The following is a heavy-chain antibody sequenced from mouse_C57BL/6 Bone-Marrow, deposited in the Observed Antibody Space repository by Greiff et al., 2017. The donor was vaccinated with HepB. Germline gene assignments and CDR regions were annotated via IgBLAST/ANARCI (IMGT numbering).Heavy chain of an antibody. Sequence: QVHVKQSGAELVRPGTSVKVSCKASGYAFTNYLIEWVKQRPGQGLEWIGVINPGSGGTNYNEKFKGKATLTADKSSITAYMQLSSLTSEDSAVYFCARDYGSSKGFAYWGQGTLVTVSA. CDR3: ARDYGSSKGFAY. CDR1: GYAFTNYL. CDR2: INPGSGGT. J-gene: IGHJ3*01. V-gene: IGHV1-54*01. D-gene: IGHD1-1*01.